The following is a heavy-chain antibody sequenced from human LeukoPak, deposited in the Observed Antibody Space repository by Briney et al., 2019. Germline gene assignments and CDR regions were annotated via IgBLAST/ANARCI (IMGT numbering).Heavy chain of an antibody. Sequence: PSEALSLTCTVSGDSISSYYWSWIRQPPGKGLEWIGYIYYSGSTNYNPSLKSRVTISVDTSENQFSLKLSSATAADTAVYYCARLQPAVRLFDYWGQGTLVTVSS. J-gene: IGHJ4*02. CDR1: GDSISSYY. D-gene: IGHD3-10*01. CDR3: ARLQPAVRLFDY. CDR2: IYYSGST. V-gene: IGHV4-59*08.